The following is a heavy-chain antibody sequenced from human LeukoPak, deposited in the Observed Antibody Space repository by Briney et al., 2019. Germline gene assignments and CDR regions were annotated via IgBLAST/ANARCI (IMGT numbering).Heavy chain of an antibody. CDR2: MYYDGSS. Sequence: PSETLSLTCTVSGGSINSGTFYWGWIRQPPGKGLEWIGSMYYDGSSYYNPSLRSRVTTSVDTSKNQFSLKLTSVTAADTAVYYCAREYSSSFLDYWGQGALVTVSS. V-gene: IGHV4-39*07. CDR3: AREYSSSFLDY. CDR1: GGSINSGTFY. J-gene: IGHJ4*02. D-gene: IGHD6-13*01.